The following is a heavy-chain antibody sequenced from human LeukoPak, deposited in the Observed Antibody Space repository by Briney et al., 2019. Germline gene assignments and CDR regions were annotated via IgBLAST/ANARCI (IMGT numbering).Heavy chain of an antibody. D-gene: IGHD4-17*01. CDR3: AKDAYYGDGWWVFDP. J-gene: IGHJ5*02. V-gene: IGHV3-23*01. CDR2: ISGSGGST. CDR1: GFTFSSYA. Sequence: PGGSLRLSCAASGFTFSSYAMSWVRQAPGKGLEWVSAISGSGGSTYCADSVKGRFTISRDNSKNTLYLQMNSLRAEDTAVYYCAKDAYYGDGWWVFDPWGQGTLVTVSS.